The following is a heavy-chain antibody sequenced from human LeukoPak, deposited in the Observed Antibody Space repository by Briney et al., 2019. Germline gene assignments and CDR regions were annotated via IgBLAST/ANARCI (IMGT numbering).Heavy chain of an antibody. CDR2: IIPIFGTA. V-gene: IGHV1-69*06. Sequence: GASVKVSCKASGGTFSSYAISWVRQAPGQGLEWMGGIIPIFGTANYAQKFQGRVTITADKSTSTAYMELSSLRSEDTAVYYCASLTTVVEVDYWGQGTLVTVSS. CDR3: ASLTTVVEVDY. D-gene: IGHD4-23*01. CDR1: GGTFSSYA. J-gene: IGHJ4*02.